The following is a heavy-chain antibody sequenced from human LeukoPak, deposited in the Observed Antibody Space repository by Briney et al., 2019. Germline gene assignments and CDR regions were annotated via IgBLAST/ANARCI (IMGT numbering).Heavy chain of an antibody. CDR3: ARGRWGDY. D-gene: IGHD3-16*01. V-gene: IGHV4-61*01. Sequence: SETLSLTCTVSGVSVSSATYYWSWIRQPPGKGLEWIGYYYSGSTNYNPSLKSRVTISVDTSKNQFSLKLSSVTAGDTAVYYCARGRWGDYWGQGTLVTVSS. CDR2: YYSGST. J-gene: IGHJ4*02. CDR1: GVSVSSATYY.